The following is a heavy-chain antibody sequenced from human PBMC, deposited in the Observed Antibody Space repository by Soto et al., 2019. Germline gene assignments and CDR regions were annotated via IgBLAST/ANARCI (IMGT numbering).Heavy chain of an antibody. J-gene: IGHJ4*02. D-gene: IGHD3-10*01. V-gene: IGHV3-15*07. CDR1: GFTFSNAW. Sequence: WGSLRLSCAASGFTFSNAWMNWVRQAPGKGLEWVGRIKSKTDGGTTDYAAPVKGRFTISRDDSKNTLYLQMNSLKTEDTAVYYCTTDMRHSGSYSWGEPYYFDYWGQGTLVTVSS. CDR2: IKSKTDGGTT. CDR3: TTDMRHSGSYSWGEPYYFDY.